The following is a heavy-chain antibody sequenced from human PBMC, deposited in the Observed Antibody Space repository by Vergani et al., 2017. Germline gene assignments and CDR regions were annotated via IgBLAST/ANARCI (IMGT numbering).Heavy chain of an antibody. Sequence: QVQLVQSGAEVKKPGASVRVSCKASGYTFTSYGISWVRQAPGQGLEWMGWISAYNGNTNYAQKLQGIITMTTDTSTSTAYMELRSLSSDDTAVYYCATQQTVTTSGMEVWGQGTTVIVSS. CDR2: ISAYNGNT. CDR1: GYTFTSYG. J-gene: IGHJ6*02. CDR3: ATQQTVTTSGMEV. V-gene: IGHV1-18*01. D-gene: IGHD4-17*01.